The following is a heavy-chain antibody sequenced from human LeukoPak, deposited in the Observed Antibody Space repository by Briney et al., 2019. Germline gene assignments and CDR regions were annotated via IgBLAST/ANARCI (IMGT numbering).Heavy chain of an antibody. CDR1: GFTFSSYS. J-gene: IGHJ3*02. Sequence: GGSLRLSCAASGFTFSSYSMNWVRQAPGKGLEWVANIKQDGSEKYYVDSVKGRFTISRDNAKNSLYLQMNSLRAEDTAVYYCARTGSYDAFDIWGQGTMVTVSS. V-gene: IGHV3-7*01. CDR3: ARTGSYDAFDI. CDR2: IKQDGSEK. D-gene: IGHD1-26*01.